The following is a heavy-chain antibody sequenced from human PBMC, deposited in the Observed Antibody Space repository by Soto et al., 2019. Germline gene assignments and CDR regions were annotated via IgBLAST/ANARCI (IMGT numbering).Heavy chain of an antibody. CDR3: ARIGHYYGSGSYYRDY. V-gene: IGHV1-46*03. CDR1: GYTFTIYY. J-gene: IGHJ4*02. CDR2: INPSGGST. D-gene: IGHD3-10*01. Sequence: ASVKVSCKASGYTFTIYYMHWVRQAPGQGLEWMGIINPSGGSTSYAQKFQGRVTMTRDTSTSTVYMELSSLRSEDTAVYYCARIGHYYGSGSYYRDYWGQGTLVTVSS.